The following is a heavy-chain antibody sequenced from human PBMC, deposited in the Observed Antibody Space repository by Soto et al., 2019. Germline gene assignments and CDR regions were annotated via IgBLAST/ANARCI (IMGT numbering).Heavy chain of an antibody. Sequence: SETLSLTCAVYGGSFSGYYWSWIRQPPGKGLEWIGEINQSGSTNYNPSLKSRVTISVDTSKNQFSLKLSSVTAADTAVYYCARVFPDYYDSSGYWGQGTLVTVSS. J-gene: IGHJ4*02. D-gene: IGHD3-22*01. CDR3: ARVFPDYYDSSGY. CDR2: INQSGST. CDR1: GGSFSGYY. V-gene: IGHV4-34*01.